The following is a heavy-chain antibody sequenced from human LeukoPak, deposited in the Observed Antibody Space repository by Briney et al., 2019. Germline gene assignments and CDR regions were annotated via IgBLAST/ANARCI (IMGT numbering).Heavy chain of an antibody. CDR2: IHTSGIT. D-gene: IGHD6-13*01. Sequence: SGTLSLTCTVSGGSITPYYYYWIRQPAGKGLEYIGRIHTSGITNYNPSLKSRVTISVDKSNNYFSLKLSSVTAADTAVYYCARDFSSSWYAFDIWGQGTMVIVSS. CDR1: GGSITPYY. J-gene: IGHJ3*02. V-gene: IGHV4-4*07. CDR3: ARDFSSSWYAFDI.